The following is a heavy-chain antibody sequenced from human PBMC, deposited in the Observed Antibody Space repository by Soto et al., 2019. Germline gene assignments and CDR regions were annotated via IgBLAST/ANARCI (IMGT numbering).Heavy chain of an antibody. CDR3: ARDLDSSGWYY. CDR2: ISYDGSNK. Sequence: PVGSLRLSCAASGFTFSSYAMHWVRQAPGKGLEWVAVISYDGSNKYYADSVKGRFTISRDNSKNTLYLQMNSLRAEDTAVYYCARDLDSSGWYYWGQGTLVTVSS. V-gene: IGHV3-30-3*01. D-gene: IGHD6-19*01. J-gene: IGHJ4*02. CDR1: GFTFSSYA.